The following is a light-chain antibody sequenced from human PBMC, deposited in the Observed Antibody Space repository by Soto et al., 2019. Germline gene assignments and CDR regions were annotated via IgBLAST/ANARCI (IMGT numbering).Light chain of an antibody. J-gene: IGLJ1*01. V-gene: IGLV2-14*01. CDR3: SSYTSSSTLPYV. CDR2: DVS. Sequence: QSALTQPASVSGSPGQSITISCTGTSSDVGGYNYVSWYQQHPGKPPKLMIYDVSNRPSGVSNRFSGSKSGNTASLTISGLQAEDEADYSCSSYTSSSTLPYVFGTGTKLTVL. CDR1: SSDVGGYNY.